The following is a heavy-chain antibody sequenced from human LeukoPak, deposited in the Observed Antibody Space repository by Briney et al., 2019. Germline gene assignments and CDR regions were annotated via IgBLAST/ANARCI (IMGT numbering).Heavy chain of an antibody. CDR1: GDSMRNYY. J-gene: IGHJ4*02. Sequence: PSETLSLTCTVSGDSMRNYYWSWIRQPPGKGLEWIAYVHYSGITNYNPSLESRVTISVDTSKNQFSRKVSPVTAADTAVYYCAREGSDGYNYFDFWGQGTLVTVSS. CDR3: AREGSDGYNYFDF. D-gene: IGHD5-24*01. CDR2: VHYSGIT. V-gene: IGHV4-59*01.